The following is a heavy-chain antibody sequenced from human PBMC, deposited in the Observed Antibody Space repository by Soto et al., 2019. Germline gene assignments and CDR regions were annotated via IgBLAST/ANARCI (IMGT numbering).Heavy chain of an antibody. CDR2: IIPIFGTA. V-gene: IGHV1-69*01. D-gene: IGHD3-22*01. J-gene: IGHJ4*02. Sequence: QVQLVQSGAEVKKPGSSVKVSCKASGGTFSSYAISWVRQAPGQGLEWMGGIIPIFGTANYAQKFPGSVTITADESTSTAYMELSSLSAEDTALYYCAREGASGSHIGYWGQGTLVTVSS. CDR1: GGTFSSYA. CDR3: AREGASGSHIGY.